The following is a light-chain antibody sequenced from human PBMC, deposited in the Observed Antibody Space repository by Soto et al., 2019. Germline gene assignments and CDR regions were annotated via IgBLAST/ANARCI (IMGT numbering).Light chain of an antibody. CDR1: SSDVGSYNY. CDR3: SSYTSGSTFV. Sequence: QSVLTQPASVSGSPGQSISISCTGSSSDVGSYNYVSWYHQHPGKAPKLLISEVSNRPSGVSNRFSGSKSDNTASLTISGLQAEDEADYYCSSYTSGSTFVFGTGTKLTVL. CDR2: EVS. J-gene: IGLJ1*01. V-gene: IGLV2-14*01.